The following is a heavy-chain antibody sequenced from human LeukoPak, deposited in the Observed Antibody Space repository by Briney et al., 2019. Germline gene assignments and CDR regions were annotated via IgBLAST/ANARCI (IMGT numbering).Heavy chain of an antibody. J-gene: IGHJ4*02. V-gene: IGHV3-64D*06. Sequence: PGGSLRLSCSASGFTFSSYAMHWVRQAPGKGLEYVSAISSNGGSTYYADSVKGRFTISRDNSKSTLYLQRSSLRAEDTAVYYCVTSVLDWLFHYWGQGTLATVSS. D-gene: IGHD3/OR15-3a*01. CDR3: VTSVLDWLFHY. CDR1: GFTFSSYA. CDR2: ISSNGGST.